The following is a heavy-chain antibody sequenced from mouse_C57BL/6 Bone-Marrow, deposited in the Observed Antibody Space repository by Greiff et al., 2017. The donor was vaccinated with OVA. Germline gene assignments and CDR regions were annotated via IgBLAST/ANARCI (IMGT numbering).Heavy chain of an antibody. V-gene: IGHV5-4*01. Sequence: EVKLVESGGGLVKPGGSLKLSCAASGFTFSSHAMSWVRQTPEKRLEWVATISDGGSYTYYPDNVKGRFTISRDNAKNNLYLQMSHLKSEDTAMYYCARDRGYDYVDYWGQGTTLTVSS. CDR1: GFTFSSHA. J-gene: IGHJ2*01. CDR2: ISDGGSYT. CDR3: ARDRGYDYVDY. D-gene: IGHD2-3*01.